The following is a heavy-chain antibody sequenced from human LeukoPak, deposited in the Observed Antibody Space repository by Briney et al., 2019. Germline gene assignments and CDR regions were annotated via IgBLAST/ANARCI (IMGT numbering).Heavy chain of an antibody. CDR3: ARSPDNYYYHYMDV. Sequence: PGGSLRLSCAASGFTFSSYSMNWVRQAPGEGLEWVSSISTSSSYIYYADSMKGRFTISRDNAKNSLYLQMNSLRAEDTAVYYCARSPDNYYYHYMDVWGKGTTVTVSS. CDR1: GFTFSSYS. CDR2: ISTSSSYI. D-gene: IGHD5-24*01. V-gene: IGHV3-21*01. J-gene: IGHJ6*03.